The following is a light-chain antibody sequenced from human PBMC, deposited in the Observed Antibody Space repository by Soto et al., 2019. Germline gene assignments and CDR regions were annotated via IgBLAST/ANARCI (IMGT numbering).Light chain of an antibody. CDR3: QQYDYWLSLT. J-gene: IGKJ4*01. CDR1: ESVSNN. Sequence: EIVMTQSPATLSVSPGERATLSCRASESVSNNLAWYHQRPGQAPRLLIYGASTRATGIPDRFSGSGSGTEFTLTITSLQSEDFGFYFCQQYDYWLSLTFGGGTKVDIK. CDR2: GAS. V-gene: IGKV3-15*01.